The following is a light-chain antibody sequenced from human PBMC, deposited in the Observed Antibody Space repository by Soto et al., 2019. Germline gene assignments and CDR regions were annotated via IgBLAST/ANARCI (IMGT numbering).Light chain of an antibody. CDR1: QSVGSS. CDR3: QHYGSSPYT. J-gene: IGKJ2*01. Sequence: EVVLTQSPGTLSLSPGERVTLSCRASQSVGSSLAWYQQKPGQAPRLLIFGASNRATGGPDRFRGSGTATYFTVTISRLEPEDFAVYFCQHYGSSPYTFGQGTKLEIK. V-gene: IGKV3-20*01. CDR2: GAS.